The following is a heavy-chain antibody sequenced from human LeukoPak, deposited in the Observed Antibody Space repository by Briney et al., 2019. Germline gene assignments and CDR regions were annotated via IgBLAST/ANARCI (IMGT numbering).Heavy chain of an antibody. J-gene: IGHJ4*02. CDR2: ISSRSRHI. V-gene: IGHV3-21*01. Sequence: GGCLRLSCAASGFTFSSYSMNWVRQAPGKGLEWVSSISSRSRHIYYADSVKGRFTISRDKSKNSLYLQMNSLRAEDTAIYYCAREGMVATFDYWGQGTLVTVSS. D-gene: IGHD5-12*01. CDR1: GFTFSSYS. CDR3: AREGMVATFDY.